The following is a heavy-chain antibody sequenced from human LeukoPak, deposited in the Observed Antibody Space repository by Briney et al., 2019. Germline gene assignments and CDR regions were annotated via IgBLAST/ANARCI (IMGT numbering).Heavy chain of an antibody. CDR3: AKFQLQLLWDAFDI. J-gene: IGHJ3*02. Sequence: GGSLRLSCAVSGFTFSSYDMNWVRQAPGKGLEWVSSISSSSNYIHYADSVKGRFTISRDNSKNTLFLQMNSLRAEDTAVYYCAKFQLQLLWDAFDIWGQGTMVTVSS. D-gene: IGHD2-2*01. CDR2: ISSSSNYI. V-gene: IGHV3-21*04. CDR1: GFTFSSYD.